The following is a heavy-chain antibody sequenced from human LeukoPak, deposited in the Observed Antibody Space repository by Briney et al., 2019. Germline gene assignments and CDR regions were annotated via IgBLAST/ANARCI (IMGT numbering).Heavy chain of an antibody. V-gene: IGHV1-69*01. Sequence: GASVKVSCKASGGTFSSYAISWVRQAPGQGLEWMGGIIPIFGTANYAQKFQGRVTITADESTSTACMELSSLRSEDTAVYYCASVRYQLGYCSSTSCYSFDYWGQGTLVTVSS. CDR1: GGTFSSYA. J-gene: IGHJ4*02. CDR3: ASVRYQLGYCSSTSCYSFDY. D-gene: IGHD2-2*02. CDR2: IIPIFGTA.